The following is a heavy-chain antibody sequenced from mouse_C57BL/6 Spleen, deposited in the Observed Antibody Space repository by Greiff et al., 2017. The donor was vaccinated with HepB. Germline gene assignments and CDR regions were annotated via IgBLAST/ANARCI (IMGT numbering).Heavy chain of an antibody. D-gene: IGHD1-1*01. J-gene: IGHJ4*01. CDR3: ARRYPYAMDY. CDR1: GYAFTNYL. Sequence: QVQLQQSGAELVRPGPSVKVSCKASGYAFTNYLIEWVKQRPGQGLEWIGVIYPGSGGTNYNEKFKGKATLTADKSSSTAYMQLSSLTSEDSAVYFCARRYPYAMDYWGQGTSVTVSS. V-gene: IGHV1-54*01. CDR2: IYPGSGGT.